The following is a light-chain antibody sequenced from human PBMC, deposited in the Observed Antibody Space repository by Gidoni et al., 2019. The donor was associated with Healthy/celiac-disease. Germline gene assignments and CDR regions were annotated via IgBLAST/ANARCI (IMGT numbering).Light chain of an antibody. CDR2: AAS. CDR3: QQSYSTPMYT. J-gene: IGKJ2*01. CDR1: QSISSY. Sequence: DIQMTQSPSSLSASVGYRVTITCRASQSISSYLNWYQQKPGKAPKLLIYAASSLQSGVPSRFSGSGSGTDFTLTISSLQPEDFATYDCQQSYSTPMYTFGQGTKLEIK. V-gene: IGKV1-39*01.